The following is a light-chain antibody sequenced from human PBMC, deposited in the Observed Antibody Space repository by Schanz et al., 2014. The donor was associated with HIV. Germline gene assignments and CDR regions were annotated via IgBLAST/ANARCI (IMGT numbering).Light chain of an antibody. CDR3: CSFTRGTTPVI. CDR1: SSDVGGYNY. J-gene: IGLJ2*01. V-gene: IGLV2-14*03. Sequence: QSALTQPASVSGSPGQSITISCTGTSSDVGGYNYASWYQHHPGKAPKLLLYDVTKRPSGVPDRFSGSKSGNTASLTVSGLQAEDEADYYCCSFTRGTTPVIFGGGTKLTVL. CDR2: DVT.